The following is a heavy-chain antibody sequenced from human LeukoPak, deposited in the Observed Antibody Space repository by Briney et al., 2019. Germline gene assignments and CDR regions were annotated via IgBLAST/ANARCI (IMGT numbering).Heavy chain of an antibody. CDR1: GFTFSSHS. CDR3: ARKPHCSGGSWDQA. Sequence: GGSLRLSCAASGFTFSSHSMHWVRQAPGKGLEWVALISYDGSNKYYADSVKGRFTISRDNSKNTLYLQMNSLRAEDTAVYYCARKPHCSGGSWDQAWGQGTLVTVSS. D-gene: IGHD2-15*01. CDR2: ISYDGSNK. J-gene: IGHJ5*02. V-gene: IGHV3-30*03.